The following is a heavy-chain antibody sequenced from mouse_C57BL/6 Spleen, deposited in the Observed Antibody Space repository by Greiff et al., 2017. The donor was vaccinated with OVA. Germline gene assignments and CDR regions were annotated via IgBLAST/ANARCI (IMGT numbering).Heavy chain of an antibody. Sequence: VQLQQSGAELMKPGASVKLSCKATGYTFTGYWIEWVKQRPGHGLEWIGEILPGSGSTNYNEKFKSKATLTVDKSSSTAYMQLSSLTSEDSAVYYCARSSITTVIDYWGQGTTLTVSS. V-gene: IGHV1-9*01. D-gene: IGHD1-1*01. CDR3: ARSSITTVIDY. J-gene: IGHJ2*01. CDR1: GYTFTGYW. CDR2: ILPGSGST.